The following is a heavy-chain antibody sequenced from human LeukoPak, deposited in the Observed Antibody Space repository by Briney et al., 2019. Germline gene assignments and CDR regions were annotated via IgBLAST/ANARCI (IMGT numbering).Heavy chain of an antibody. D-gene: IGHD3-22*01. CDR2: IYYSGST. CDR1: GGSISSYY. CDR3: ARDARESRYYDSSGYFSFDY. V-gene: IGHV4-59*01. Sequence: SETLSLTCTVSGGSISSYYWSWIRQPPGKGLEWIGYIYYSGSTNYNPSLKSRVTISVDTSKNQFSLELSSVTAADTAVYYCARDARESRYYDSSGYFSFDYWGQGTLVTVSS. J-gene: IGHJ4*02.